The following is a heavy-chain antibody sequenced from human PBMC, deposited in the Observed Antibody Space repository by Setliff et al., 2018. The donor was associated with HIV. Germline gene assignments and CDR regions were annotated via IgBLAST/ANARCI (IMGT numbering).Heavy chain of an antibody. CDR2: IYPGNSDT. CDR1: GYTCSNYC. D-gene: IGHD6-19*01. Sequence: GESLKISCKAPGYTCSNYCIAWVRQMPGKGLEWMGIIYPGNSDTTYSLSFQGQVTISADNSISTAYLPWSSLKASDTAMYYCAKHLSPGSGWYSKARGMDVWGQGTTVTV. J-gene: IGHJ6*02. V-gene: IGHV5-51*01. CDR3: AKHLSPGSGWYSKARGMDV.